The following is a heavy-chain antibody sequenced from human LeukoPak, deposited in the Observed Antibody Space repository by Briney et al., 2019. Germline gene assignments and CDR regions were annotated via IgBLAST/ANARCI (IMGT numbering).Heavy chain of an antibody. Sequence: GASVKVSCKASGYTFTSYGISWVRQAPGQGLEWMGWISAYNGNTNYAQKLQVRVTMTTDTSTSTAYMELRSLRSDDTAVYYCAIDLPTRTEQQLVRSYYYYGMDVWGQGTTVTVSS. V-gene: IGHV1-18*01. D-gene: IGHD6-13*01. CDR1: GYTFTSYG. J-gene: IGHJ6*02. CDR2: ISAYNGNT. CDR3: AIDLPTRTEQQLVRSYYYYGMDV.